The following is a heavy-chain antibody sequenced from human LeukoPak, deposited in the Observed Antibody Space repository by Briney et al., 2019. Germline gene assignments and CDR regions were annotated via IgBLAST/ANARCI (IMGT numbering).Heavy chain of an antibody. D-gene: IGHD2-2*01. CDR3: AKDYCSSTSCYFDY. CDR1: GFTFDDYA. V-gene: IGHV3-43D*04. Sequence: PGGSLRLSCAASGFTFDDYAMHWVRQAPGKGLEWVSLISWDGGSTYYADSVKGRFTISRDNSKNSLYLRMNSLRAEDTALYYCAKDYCSSTSCYFDYWGQGTLVTVSS. J-gene: IGHJ4*02. CDR2: ISWDGGST.